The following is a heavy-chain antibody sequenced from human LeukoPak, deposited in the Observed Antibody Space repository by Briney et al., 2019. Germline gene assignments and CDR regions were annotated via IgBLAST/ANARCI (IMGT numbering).Heavy chain of an antibody. Sequence: GGSLRLSCAASGFTFSSYAMSWVRQAPGKGLEWVSAISGSGGSTYYADSVKGRFTISRDNSKNALCLQMNSLRAEDTAVYYCAKDLRPVLFDPWGQGTLVTVSS. CDR2: ISGSGGST. CDR1: GFTFSSYA. CDR3: AKDLRPVLFDP. J-gene: IGHJ5*02. V-gene: IGHV3-23*01. D-gene: IGHD4-17*01.